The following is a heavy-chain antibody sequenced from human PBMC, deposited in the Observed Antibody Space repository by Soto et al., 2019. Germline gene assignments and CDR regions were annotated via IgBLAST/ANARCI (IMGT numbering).Heavy chain of an antibody. CDR3: APLVVAATDEARDFDY. V-gene: IGHV3-48*03. CDR2: ISSTGSTI. Sequence: GGSLRLSCAASGFTFSSYEMNWVRQAPGKGLEWVSYISSTGSTIYYADSAKGRFTISRDNAKNSLSLQMNSLRAEDTAVYYCAPLVVAATDEARDFDYWGQGTLVTVSS. J-gene: IGHJ4*02. CDR1: GFTFSSYE. D-gene: IGHD2-15*01.